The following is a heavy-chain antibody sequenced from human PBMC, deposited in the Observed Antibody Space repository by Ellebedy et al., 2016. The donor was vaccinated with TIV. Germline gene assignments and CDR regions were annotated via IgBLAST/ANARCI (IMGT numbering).Heavy chain of an antibody. V-gene: IGHV1-8*01. CDR2: MNPNSGNT. CDR1: GYTFTSYD. D-gene: IGHD3-3*01. CDR3: ARGLTIFQGA. Sequence: ASVQVSCXASGYTFTSYDINWVLQATGQGLEWMGWMNPNSGNTGYAQKFQGRVTMTRNTSISTAYMELSSLRSEDTAVYYCARGLTIFQGAWGQGTLVTVSS. J-gene: IGHJ4*02.